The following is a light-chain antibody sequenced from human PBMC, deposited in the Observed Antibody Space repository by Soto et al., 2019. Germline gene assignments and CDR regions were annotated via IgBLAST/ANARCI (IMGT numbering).Light chain of an antibody. CDR2: DNN. Sequence: QSVLTQPPSVSAAPGQRVTISCSGGSSNIGNNYVSWYQQLPGTAPKLLIFDNNKRPSGIPGRFSGSKSGTSATLDITGLQTGDEAVYYCGTWDSSLSAGVFGGGTKLTVL. CDR1: SSNIGNNY. J-gene: IGLJ2*01. CDR3: GTWDSSLSAGV. V-gene: IGLV1-51*01.